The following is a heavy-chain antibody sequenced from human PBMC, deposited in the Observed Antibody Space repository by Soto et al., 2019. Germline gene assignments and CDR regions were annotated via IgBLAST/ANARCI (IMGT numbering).Heavy chain of an antibody. Sequence: QVQLVQSGAEVKKPGSSVKVSCKASGGTFSSYAISWVRQAPGQGLEWMGGIIPIFGTANYAQKFQGRVTSTADESTRTAYMERSSLRSEDTAVYYCASVNSGSWPTGGWFDPWGQGTLVTGSS. J-gene: IGHJ5*02. CDR3: ASVNSGSWPTGGWFDP. V-gene: IGHV1-69*01. CDR2: IIPIFGTA. D-gene: IGHD1-26*01. CDR1: GGTFSSYA.